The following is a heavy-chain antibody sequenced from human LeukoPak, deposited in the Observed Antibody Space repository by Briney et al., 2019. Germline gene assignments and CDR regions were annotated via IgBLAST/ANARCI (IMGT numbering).Heavy chain of an antibody. J-gene: IGHJ6*02. V-gene: IGHV3-7*01. CDR2: IKQDGSEK. CDR1: GFTFSSYW. Sequence: GGSLRLSCAASGFTFSSYWMSWVRQAPGKGLEWVANIKQDGSEKYYVDSVKGRFTISRDNAKNSLYLQMNSLRAEDTAVYYCARSNYDFWSGYYYYYYGMDVWGQGTTVTVSS. D-gene: IGHD3-3*01. CDR3: ARSNYDFWSGYYYYYYGMDV.